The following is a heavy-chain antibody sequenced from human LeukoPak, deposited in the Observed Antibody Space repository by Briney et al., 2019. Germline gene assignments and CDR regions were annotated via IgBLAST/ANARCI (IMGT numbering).Heavy chain of an antibody. CDR1: GGSISSGGYY. D-gene: IGHD2-2*02. Sequence: PSETLSLTCTVSGGSISSGGYYWSWIRQHPGKGLEWIGYIYYSGSTYYNPSLKSRLTISVDTSKNQFSLKLSSVTAADTAVYYCARGRGYCSSTSCYTRGITGTLGFDPWGQGTLVTVSS. V-gene: IGHV4-31*03. CDR2: IYYSGST. J-gene: IGHJ5*02. CDR3: ARGRGYCSSTSCYTRGITGTLGFDP.